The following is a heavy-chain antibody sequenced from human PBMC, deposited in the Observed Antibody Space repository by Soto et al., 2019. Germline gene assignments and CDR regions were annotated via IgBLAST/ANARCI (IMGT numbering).Heavy chain of an antibody. D-gene: IGHD5-12*01. V-gene: IGHV3-53*01. CDR2: ISDGGKT. CDR3: SRDHTSGGYDY. CDR1: GFTVNNIY. Sequence: PGGSLRLSCAASGFTVNNIYMRWVRQAPGKGLEWVSVISDGGKTYYADSVKGRFTLSRDNSKNTLYLQMNSLRPEDTAVYYCSRDHTSGGYDYRGQGTLVTVSS. J-gene: IGHJ4*02.